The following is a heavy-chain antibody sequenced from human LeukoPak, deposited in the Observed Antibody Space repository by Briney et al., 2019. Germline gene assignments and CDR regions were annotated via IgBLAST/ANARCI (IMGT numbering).Heavy chain of an antibody. J-gene: IGHJ4*02. V-gene: IGHV3-48*01. D-gene: IGHD5-12*01. CDR1: GFTFSDYG. CDR3: ARDRTGYSGYDSASGFFDY. Sequence: GGSLRLSCAASGFTFSDYGMNWVRQAPGKRLEWVSYISSSSDSIYYADSVKGRFTISRDNAENSLYLQMNSLRAEDTAIYYCARDRTGYSGYDSASGFFDYWGQGTLVTVSS. CDR2: ISSSSDSI.